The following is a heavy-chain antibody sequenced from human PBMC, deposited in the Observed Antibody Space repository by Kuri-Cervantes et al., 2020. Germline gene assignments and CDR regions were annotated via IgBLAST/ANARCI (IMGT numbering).Heavy chain of an antibody. J-gene: IGHJ4*02. D-gene: IGHD2-2*02. CDR1: GFTFSNDW. CDR3: TTVHKGYSSSTSCYKSSDY. V-gene: IGHV3-15*01. Sequence: GGSLRLSCAASGFTFSNDWMSWVRQAPGKGLEWVGRIKSKTDGGSTDYAAPVKGRFTISRDDSKNTLYLQMNSLKTEDTAVYYCTTVHKGYSSSTSCYKSSDYWGQGTLVTVSS. CDR2: IKSKTDGGST.